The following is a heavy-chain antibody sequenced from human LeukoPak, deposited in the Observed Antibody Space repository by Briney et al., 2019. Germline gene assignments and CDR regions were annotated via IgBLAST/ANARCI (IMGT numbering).Heavy chain of an antibody. Sequence: GGSLRLSCAAFGFIVRSNHINWVRQAPGMGLEWVSITYRGETTYYADSVRGRFIISRDNAKNTLYLQMNSLRAEDTAVYYCVRDFMYNTVCTGCWGQGTLVTVSS. D-gene: IGHD1-1*01. V-gene: IGHV3-66*01. CDR2: TYRGETT. CDR3: VRDFMYNTVCTGC. J-gene: IGHJ4*02. CDR1: GFIVRSNH.